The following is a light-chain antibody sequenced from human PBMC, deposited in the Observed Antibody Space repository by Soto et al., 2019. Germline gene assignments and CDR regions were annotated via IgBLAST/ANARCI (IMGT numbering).Light chain of an antibody. CDR3: QVWDSSSDYV. CDR1: NIGSKT. J-gene: IGLJ1*01. V-gene: IGLV3-21*04. Sequence: SYELTQPPSVSVAPGKTATITCGGNNIGSKTVSWYQQKPGQAPMSVIYSDRDRPSGIPERFSGINSGNTATLTICTVEAGDEADYYCQVWDSSSDYVFGGGTKVTVL. CDR2: SDR.